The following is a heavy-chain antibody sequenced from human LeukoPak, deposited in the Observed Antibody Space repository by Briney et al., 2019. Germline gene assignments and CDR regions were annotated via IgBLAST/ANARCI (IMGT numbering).Heavy chain of an antibody. CDR1: GFTLSSYS. Sequence: GGALRLSCAASGFTLSSYSMNWVRPAPGKGLEWVSSISSSSSYIYYADSVKGRFTISRDNAKNSLYLQMDSLRAEDTAVYYCARARITMVRGVMNYYGMDVWGQGTTVTVSS. D-gene: IGHD3-10*01. CDR2: ISSSSSYI. J-gene: IGHJ6*02. V-gene: IGHV3-21*01. CDR3: ARARITMVRGVMNYYGMDV.